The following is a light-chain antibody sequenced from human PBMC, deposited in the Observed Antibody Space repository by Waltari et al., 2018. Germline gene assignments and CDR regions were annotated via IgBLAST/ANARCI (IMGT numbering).Light chain of an antibody. CDR2: SAS. CDR1: QGINTF. V-gene: IGKV1-9*01. CDR3: LQVNSYPHT. Sequence: IQLTQSPSFLSASVGDRVTITCRASQGINTFLAWYQHKPGQAPNLLIYSASTLQSGVPSRFSGSGSGTDFTLTISGLQPEDYATYYCLQVNSYPHTFGQGTKLEIK. J-gene: IGKJ2*01.